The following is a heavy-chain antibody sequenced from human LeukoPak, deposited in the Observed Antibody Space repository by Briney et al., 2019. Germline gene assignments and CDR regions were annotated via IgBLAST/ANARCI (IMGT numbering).Heavy chain of an antibody. V-gene: IGHV3-48*03. CDR3: ARTKEMASISYFDS. Sequence: GGSLRLSCAASGFSLSRYDMHWVRQAPGKGLERVSYIDSSGSNIHYADSVKGRFTISRDNAKNSLYLQMNSLRAEDTAVYYCARTKEMASISYFDSWGQGTLVTVSS. CDR1: GFSLSRYD. CDR2: IDSSGSNI. D-gene: IGHD5-24*01. J-gene: IGHJ4*02.